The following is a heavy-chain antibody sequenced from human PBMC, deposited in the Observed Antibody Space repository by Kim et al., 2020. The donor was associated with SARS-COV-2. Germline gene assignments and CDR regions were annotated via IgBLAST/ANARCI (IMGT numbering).Heavy chain of an antibody. CDR1: GGSISSSNW. D-gene: IGHD3-22*01. CDR3: ARLSIGQADYYDSSGYYFDY. CDR2: IYHSGST. J-gene: IGHJ4*02. Sequence: SETLSLTCAVSGGSISSSNWWSWVRQPPGKGLEWIGEIYHSGSTNYNPSLKSRVTISVDKSKNQFSLKLSSVTAADTAVYYCARLSIGQADYYDSSGYYFDYWGQGTLVTVSS. V-gene: IGHV4-4*02.